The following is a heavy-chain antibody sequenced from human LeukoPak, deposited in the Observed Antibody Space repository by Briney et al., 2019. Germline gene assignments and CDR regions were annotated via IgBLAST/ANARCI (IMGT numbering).Heavy chain of an antibody. CDR2: IIPIFGTA. V-gene: IGHV1-69*05. Sequence: GASVKVSCRASGGTFSSYAISWVRQAPGQGLEWTGGIIPIFGTANYAQKFQGRVTITTDESTSTAYMELSSLRSEDTAVYYCARELRRVPAASPGNFQHWGQGTLVTVSS. D-gene: IGHD2-2*01. CDR1: GGTFSSYA. J-gene: IGHJ1*01. CDR3: ARELRRVPAASPGNFQH.